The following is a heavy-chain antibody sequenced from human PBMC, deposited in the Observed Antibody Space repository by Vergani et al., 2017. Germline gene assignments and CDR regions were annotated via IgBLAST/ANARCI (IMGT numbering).Heavy chain of an antibody. J-gene: IGHJ6*03. CDR2: IYPGDSDT. V-gene: IGHV5-51*01. CDR3: ARRAGCSSTSCYLPYYYYYMDV. Sequence: EVQLVQSGAEVKKPGESLKISCKGSGYSFTSYWIGWVRQMPGKGLEWMGIIYPGDSDTRYSPSFQGQVTISADKSISTAYLQWSSLKASDTAMYYCARRAGCSSTSCYLPYYYYYMDVWGKGTTVTVSS. D-gene: IGHD2-2*01. CDR1: GYSFTSYW.